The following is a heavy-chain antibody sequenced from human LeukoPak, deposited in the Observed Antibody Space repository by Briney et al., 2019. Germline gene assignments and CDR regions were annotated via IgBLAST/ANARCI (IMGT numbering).Heavy chain of an antibody. D-gene: IGHD3-22*01. Sequence: GGSLRLSCAASGFTFSSYSMNWVRQAPGKGLEWVSSISSSSSYIYYADSVKGRFTISRDNAKNSLYLEMNSLRAEDTAVYYCARSPKSDYYDSSGYSDAFDIWGQGTMVTVSS. J-gene: IGHJ3*02. V-gene: IGHV3-21*01. CDR2: ISSSSSYI. CDR1: GFTFSSYS. CDR3: ARSPKSDYYDSSGYSDAFDI.